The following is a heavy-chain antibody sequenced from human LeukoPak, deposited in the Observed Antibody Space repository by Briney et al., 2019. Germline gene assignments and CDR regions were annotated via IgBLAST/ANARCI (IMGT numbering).Heavy chain of an antibody. V-gene: IGHV1-46*01. J-gene: IGHJ4*02. Sequence: ASVKVSCKASGYTFTSYYMHWVRQAPGQGLEWMGIINPSGGSTSYAQKFQGRVTMTRDTSTSTVYMELSSLRSEDTAVYYCARDRTLGTTVTTEMSDWGQGTLVTVSS. CDR2: INPSGGST. D-gene: IGHD4-17*01. CDR1: GYTFTSYY. CDR3: ARDRTLGTTVTTEMSD.